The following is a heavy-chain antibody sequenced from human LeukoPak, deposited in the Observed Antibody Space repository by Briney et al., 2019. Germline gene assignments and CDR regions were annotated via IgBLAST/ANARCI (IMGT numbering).Heavy chain of an antibody. Sequence: GGSLRLSCAASGFTFSSYAMSWVRQAAGKGLEWVSSINYSGGSTFYADSVKGRFTISRDNSDNTLYLQMNSLRAEDTAVYYCAQRPSSDWAWGQGALVIVSS. CDR1: GFTFSSYA. CDR3: AQRPSSDWA. J-gene: IGHJ5*02. V-gene: IGHV3-23*01. CDR2: INYSGGST. D-gene: IGHD3-22*01.